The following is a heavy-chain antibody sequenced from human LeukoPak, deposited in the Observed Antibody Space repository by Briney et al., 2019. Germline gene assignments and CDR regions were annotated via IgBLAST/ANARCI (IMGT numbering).Heavy chain of an antibody. CDR2: IYSGSDT. V-gene: IGHV3-53*01. D-gene: IGHD6-13*01. J-gene: IGHJ4*02. CDR3: ARDATAQQLVHYFDY. CDR1: GFTFRSHG. Sequence: PGRSLRLSCAASGFTFRSHGMHWVRQAPGKGLEWVSLIYSGSDTYYADSVKGRFTISRDSSKNTVYLQMNSLRVEDTAVYYCARDATAQQLVHYFDYWGQGTLVTVSS.